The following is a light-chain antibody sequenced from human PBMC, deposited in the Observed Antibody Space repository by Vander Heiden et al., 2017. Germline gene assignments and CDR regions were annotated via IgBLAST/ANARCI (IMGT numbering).Light chain of an antibody. CDR1: SSDVVGYNC. CDR3: SSCTSGNNFV. V-gene: IGLV2-14*03. CDR2: DVS. J-gene: IGLJ1*01. Sequence: QSSPTHPDSASAPHGQSATTSCAGTSSDVVGYNCASWYQQNPGKAPKLMIFDVSNRPSGISNRFSGSKSGNTASLTICGLQAEDEADYYCSSCTSGNNFVFGTGTKLTV.